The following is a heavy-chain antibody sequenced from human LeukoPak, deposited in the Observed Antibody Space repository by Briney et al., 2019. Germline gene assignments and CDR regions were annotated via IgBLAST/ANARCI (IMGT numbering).Heavy chain of an antibody. J-gene: IGHJ3*02. CDR3: AKDEIAYCGGDCGYDAFHI. Sequence: SGGSLRLSCAASGFTFISYAMSWVRQAPGKGLEWVSAISASRGRTYYADSVKGRFTISRDNSQSTLYLQMNSLRAEDTAVYYCAKDEIAYCGGDCGYDAFHIWGQGTMVTVSS. CDR2: ISASRGRT. CDR1: GFTFISYA. V-gene: IGHV3-23*01. D-gene: IGHD2-21*02.